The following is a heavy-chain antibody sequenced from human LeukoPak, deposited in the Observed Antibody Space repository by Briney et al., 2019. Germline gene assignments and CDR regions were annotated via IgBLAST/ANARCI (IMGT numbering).Heavy chain of an antibody. CDR1: GGSISSYY. D-gene: IGHD4-17*01. CDR3: ARDQGYGDYALDY. CDR2: IYYSGST. V-gene: IGHV4-59*01. Sequence: TSETLSLTCTVSGGSISSYYWSWIRQPPGKGLEWIGYIYYSGSTNYNPSLKSRVTISVDTSKNQFSLKLSSATAADTAVYYCARDQGYGDYALDYWGQGTLVTVSS. J-gene: IGHJ4*02.